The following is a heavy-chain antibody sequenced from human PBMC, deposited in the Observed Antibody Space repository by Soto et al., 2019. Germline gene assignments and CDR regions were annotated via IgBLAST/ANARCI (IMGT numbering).Heavy chain of an antibody. CDR1: GRSINSYY. V-gene: IGHV4-59*01. CDR2: ISDSGIT. CDR3: ARTYDSNGYANEFDS. Sequence: SETLSLTCNVSGRSINSYYWSWVRQPPGKGLEWIGYISDSGITSYNPSLKSRVTMSADTSKNQFSLKLTSVTGADTAVYYCARTYDSNGYANEFDSWGQGILVTVSS. D-gene: IGHD3-22*01. J-gene: IGHJ4*02.